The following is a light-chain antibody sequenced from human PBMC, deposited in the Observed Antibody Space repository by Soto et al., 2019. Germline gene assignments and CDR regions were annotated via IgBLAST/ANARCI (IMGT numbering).Light chain of an antibody. J-gene: IGLJ2*01. CDR3: AALDDSLNGHV. Sequence: QSVLTQPPSASGTPGQRVTVSCSGSSSNIGINSVNWYRQLPGTAPKLLIYNNNERPSGVPDRFSGSKSGTSASLAISGLQSDDEADYYCAALDDSLNGHVFGGGTKLTVL. CDR2: NNN. CDR1: SSNIGINS. V-gene: IGLV1-44*01.